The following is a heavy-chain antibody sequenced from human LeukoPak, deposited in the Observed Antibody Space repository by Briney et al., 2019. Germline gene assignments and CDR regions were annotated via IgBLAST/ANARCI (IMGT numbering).Heavy chain of an antibody. V-gene: IGHV1-2*02. J-gene: IGHJ4*02. CDR2: INPNSGGT. CDR1: GYTFTGYY. CDR3: ARVVGGIAVAGADY. Sequence: ASVTVSCKASGYTFTGYYMHWVRQAPGQGLEWMGWINPNSGGTNYAQKFQGRVTMTRDTSISTAYMELSRLRSDDTAVYYCARVVGGIAVAGADYWGQGTLVTVSS. D-gene: IGHD6-19*01.